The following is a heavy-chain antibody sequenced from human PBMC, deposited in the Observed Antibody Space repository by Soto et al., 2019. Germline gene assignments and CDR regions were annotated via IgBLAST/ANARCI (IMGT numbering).Heavy chain of an antibody. CDR2: IYYSGST. CDR1: GGSISSGGYY. J-gene: IGHJ3*02. D-gene: IGHD2-2*01. V-gene: IGHV4-31*03. CDR3: ARARVPAATPLYAFDI. Sequence: QVQLQESGPGLVKPSQTLSLTCTVSGGSISSGGYYWSWIRQRPGKGLEWIGYIYYSGSTYYNPSLKSRVTISVDTSKNQFSLKLSSVTAADTAVYYCARARVPAATPLYAFDIWGQGTMVTVSS.